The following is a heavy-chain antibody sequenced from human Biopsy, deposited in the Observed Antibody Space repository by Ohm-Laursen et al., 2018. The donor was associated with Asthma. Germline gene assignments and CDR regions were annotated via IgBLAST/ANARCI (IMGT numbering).Heavy chain of an antibody. CDR2: VYYSGST. Sequence: GTLSLTCTVSGGSINNFYWSWIRQPPGKGLESIGHVYYSGSTNYNPSLKSRVTISIDASKNQFSLKLTSVTAAGTAVYYCARGVDRVTGLLDHFDSWGQVTLVTVSS. CDR1: GGSINNFY. V-gene: IGHV4-59*01. CDR3: ARGVDRVTGLLDHFDS. D-gene: IGHD2-21*02. J-gene: IGHJ4*02.